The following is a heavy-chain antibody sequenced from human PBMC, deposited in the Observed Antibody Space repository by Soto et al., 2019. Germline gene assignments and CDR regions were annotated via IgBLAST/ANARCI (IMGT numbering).Heavy chain of an antibody. CDR2: IDTDGSRT. J-gene: IGHJ5*02. V-gene: IGHV3-74*01. D-gene: IGHD6-6*01. CDR1: GFTLRSYW. Sequence: EVQLVESGGGLVQPGGSLRLSCAASGFTLRSYWMHWVRQAPGKGPMWVSRIDTDGSRTTYADSVKGRFTISRDNAKNMMYLQMNSLRAEDTAVYYCVRDRPHNWFDPWGQGTVVTVSS. CDR3: VRDRPHNWFDP.